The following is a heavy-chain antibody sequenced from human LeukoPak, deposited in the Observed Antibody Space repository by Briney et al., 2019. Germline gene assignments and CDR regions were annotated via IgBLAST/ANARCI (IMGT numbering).Heavy chain of an antibody. D-gene: IGHD2-21*02. V-gene: IGHV3-7*01. Sequence: GGSLRLSRTASGFSFSPYWMSWVRQTPGKGLEWVANIKQDGSEKYYVDSVEGRFTISRDNDKNTLYLQMNGLRAEDTAVYYCARWAGVTDCWGQGTLVTVSS. CDR3: ARWAGVTDC. CDR1: GFSFSPYW. CDR2: IKQDGSEK. J-gene: IGHJ4*02.